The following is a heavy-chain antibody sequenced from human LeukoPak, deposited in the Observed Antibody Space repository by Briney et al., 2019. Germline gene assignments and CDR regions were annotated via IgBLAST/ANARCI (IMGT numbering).Heavy chain of an antibody. J-gene: IGHJ5*02. V-gene: IGHV3-7*04. CDR2: IKQDGSEK. CDR1: GFTFSSYW. CDR3: ARDWPPNWFDP. Sequence: GGSLRLSCAASGFTFSSYWMSWVRQAPGXXLXXSXNIKQDGSEKYYVASVKGRFTISRDNAKNSLYLQVNSPRAEDTAVYYCARDWPPNWFDPWGQGTLVTVSS.